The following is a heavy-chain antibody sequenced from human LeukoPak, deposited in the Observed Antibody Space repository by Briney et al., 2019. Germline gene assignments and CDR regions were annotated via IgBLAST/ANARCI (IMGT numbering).Heavy chain of an antibody. D-gene: IGHD3-10*01. CDR2: ISYDERDE. J-gene: IGHJ4*02. CDR1: GFTFSRSG. V-gene: IGHV3-30*18. Sequence: GGSLRLSCAASGFTFSRSGIHWVRQAPGRGLEWVAVISYDERDEYYADSVKGRFTISRDNSKNTLYLQMNSLRAEDTAVYYCAKDSKGSGTYYDRYFDYWAREPWSPSPQ. CDR3: AKDSKGSGTYYDRYFDY.